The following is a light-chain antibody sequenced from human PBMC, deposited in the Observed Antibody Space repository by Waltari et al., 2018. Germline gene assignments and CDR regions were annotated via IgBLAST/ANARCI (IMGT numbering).Light chain of an antibody. V-gene: IGKV3-15*01. CDR3: QQYKNWPPYT. CDR1: QSVGTN. J-gene: IGKJ2*01. Sequence: ERVLTQSPPTLPVSPGERATLTCRASQSVGTNLAWYQQRPGQAPRLLIYGASTRATGIPDRFSGSGSETEFTLIISSLQSEDFATYYCQQYKNWPPYTFGQGTKLELK. CDR2: GAS.